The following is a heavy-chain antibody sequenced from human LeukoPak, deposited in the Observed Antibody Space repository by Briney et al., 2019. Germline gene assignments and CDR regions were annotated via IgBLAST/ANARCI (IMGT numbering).Heavy chain of an antibody. CDR3: ASLGSQDFDY. V-gene: IGHV3-33*01. CDR2: IWYDGSNK. CDR1: GFTFSSYG. J-gene: IGHJ4*02. Sequence: GGSLRLSCAASGFTFSSYGMHWVRQAPGKGLEWVAVIWYDGSNKYYADSVKGRFTISRDDSKNTLYLQMNSLRAEDTAVYYCASLGSQDFDYWGQGTLVTVSS. D-gene: IGHD1-26*01.